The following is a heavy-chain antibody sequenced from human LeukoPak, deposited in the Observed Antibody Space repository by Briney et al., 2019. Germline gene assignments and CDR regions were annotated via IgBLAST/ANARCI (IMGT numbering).Heavy chain of an antibody. CDR3: ASRGYGGNPLDY. D-gene: IGHD4-23*01. J-gene: IGHJ4*02. CDR1: GGSISSSSYY. CDR2: IYYSGYT. Sequence: SETLSLTCTVSGGSISSSSYYWGWIRQPPGKGLEWIGTIYYSGYTYYNPSLESRVTISVDTSKNQFSLKLSSVTAADTAVYYCASRGYGGNPLDYWGQGTLVTVSS. V-gene: IGHV4-39*07.